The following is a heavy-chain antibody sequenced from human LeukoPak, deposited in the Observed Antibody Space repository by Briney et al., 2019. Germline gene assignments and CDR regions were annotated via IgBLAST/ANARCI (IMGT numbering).Heavy chain of an antibody. D-gene: IGHD3-22*01. V-gene: IGHV3-9*01. J-gene: IGHJ4*02. CDR3: AKAHYYDSSGYVDY. CDR1: GFTFYDYA. Sequence: GRSLRLSCAASGFTFYDYAMHWVRQAPGKGLEWVSGISWNSGSIGYADSVKGRFTISRDNAKNSLYLQMNSLRAEDTALYYCAKAHYYDSSGYVDYWGQGTLVTVSS. CDR2: ISWNSGSI.